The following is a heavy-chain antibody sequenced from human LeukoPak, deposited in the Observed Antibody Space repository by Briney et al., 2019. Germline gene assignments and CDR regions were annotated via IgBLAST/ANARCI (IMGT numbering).Heavy chain of an antibody. Sequence: QTGGSLRLSCAASGFTFSSYSMNWVRQAPGKGLEWVANIKEDGSEKYYVDSVKGRFTISRDSAKNSLYLQMNSLRVEDTAVYYCARDHNYGSDYWGQGTLVTVSS. CDR2: IKEDGSEK. D-gene: IGHD5-18*01. CDR3: ARDHNYGSDY. V-gene: IGHV3-7*03. CDR1: GFTFSSYS. J-gene: IGHJ4*02.